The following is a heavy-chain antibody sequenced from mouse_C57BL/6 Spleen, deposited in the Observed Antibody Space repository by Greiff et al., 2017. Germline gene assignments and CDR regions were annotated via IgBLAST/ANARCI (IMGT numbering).Heavy chain of an antibody. V-gene: IGHV5-16*01. CDR3: ARDGEGSAMDY. CDR1: GFTFSDYY. Sequence: EVMLVESEGGLVQPGSSMKLSCTASGFTFSDYYMAWVRQVPEKGLEWVANINYDGSSTYYLDSLKSRFIISRENAKNILYLQMSSLKSEDTATYYCARDGEGSAMDYWGQGTSVTVSS. CDR2: INYDGSST. J-gene: IGHJ4*01.